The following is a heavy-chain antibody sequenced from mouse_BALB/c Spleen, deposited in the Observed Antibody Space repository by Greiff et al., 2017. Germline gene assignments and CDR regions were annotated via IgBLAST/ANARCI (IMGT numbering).Heavy chain of an antibody. CDR3: AREQGYGFSMDY. CDR1: GFTFSSYG. CDR2: ISSGGSYT. D-gene: IGHD2-2*01. Sequence: EVKVVESGGDLVKPGGSLKLSCAASGFTFSSYGMSWVRQTPDKRLEWVATISSGGSYTYYPDSVKGRFTISRDNAKNTLYLQMSSLKSEDTAMYYCAREQGYGFSMDYWGQGTSVTVSS. J-gene: IGHJ4*01. V-gene: IGHV5-6*01.